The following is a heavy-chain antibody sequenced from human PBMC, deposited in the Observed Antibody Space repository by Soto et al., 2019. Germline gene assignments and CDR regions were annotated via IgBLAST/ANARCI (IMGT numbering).Heavy chain of an antibody. D-gene: IGHD2-2*01. CDR2: ISSNGGST. CDR3: ARGCRSTSCDAFAFDI. J-gene: IGHJ3*02. Sequence: EVQLVESGGGLVQPGGSLRLSCAASGFTFRSYAMHWVRQAPGKGLEYVSAISSNGGSTYYANSVKGRFTISRDNSTNTLYLHMGSRRAEDMAVYCCARGCRSTSCDAFAFDIWGQGTMVTVSS. CDR1: GFTFRSYA. V-gene: IGHV3-64*01.